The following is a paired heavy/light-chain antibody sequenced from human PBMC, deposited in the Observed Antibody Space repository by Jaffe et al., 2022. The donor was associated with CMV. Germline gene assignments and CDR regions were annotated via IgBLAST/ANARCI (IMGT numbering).Light chain of an antibody. V-gene: IGLV4-69*01. CDR3: QTWGSGIRV. J-gene: IGLJ3*02. CDR1: SGHSTYA. Sequence: QLVLTQSPSASASLGASVKLTCTLSSGHSTYAIAWHEQRPERGPRYLMKVNSDGTYSRGDGIPDRFSGSISGPERHLTISSLRSEDEADYFCQTWGSGIRVFGGGTKLTV. CDR2: VNSDGTY.
Heavy chain of an antibody. Sequence: QVQLVQSGDDVKKPGASVRVSCKASGYTFNTYGISWVRQAPGQGLEWMGYISTYSSETHYAQRLQGRLTMTTDTSTRTVSMDLWSLRSDDTAVYYCVRDRGYQPDTFDIWGQGTMVTVSS. CDR1: GYTFNTYG. J-gene: IGHJ3*02. D-gene: IGHD5-12*01. CDR2: ISTYSSET. V-gene: IGHV1-18*04. CDR3: VRDRGYQPDTFDI.